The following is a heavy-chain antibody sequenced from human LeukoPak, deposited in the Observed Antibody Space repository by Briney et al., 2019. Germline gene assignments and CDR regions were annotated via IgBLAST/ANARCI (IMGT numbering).Heavy chain of an antibody. CDR3: SKGGTIGWYYFDY. D-gene: IGHD6-19*01. CDR2: ITDSGGST. J-gene: IGHJ4*02. CDR1: GITSSSDT. V-gene: IGHV3-23*01. Sequence: PGGSLRLSYADSGITSSSDTMNFARQAPGKGLEWVSTITDSGGSTYYAESVKGRFTISRDNSKNTLYLQMNSLRAEDTAVYYCSKGGTIGWYYFDYWGQGTLVTVSS.